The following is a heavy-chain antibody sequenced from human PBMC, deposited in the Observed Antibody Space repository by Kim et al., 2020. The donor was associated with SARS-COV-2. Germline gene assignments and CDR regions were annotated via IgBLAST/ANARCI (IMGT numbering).Heavy chain of an antibody. CDR1: GYDFERYS. J-gene: IGHJ4*01. CDR3: SRGNGRTWPSFDF. CDR2: IRDISFGATT. V-gene: IGHV3-49*02. D-gene: IGHD2-8*01. Sequence: GGSLRLSCTASGYDFERYSVTWVRLAPGKGLEWVGLIRDISFGATTEYAATVKGRFTISRDDSRSVAYLQMASLKIEDTGVYFCSRGNGRTWPSFDFWG.